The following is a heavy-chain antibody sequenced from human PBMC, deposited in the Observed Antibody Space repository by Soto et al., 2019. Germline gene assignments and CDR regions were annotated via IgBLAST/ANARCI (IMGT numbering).Heavy chain of an antibody. Sequence: ASVKVSCKASGYTFTGYYMHWVRQAPGQGLEWMGWINPNSGGTNYAQKFQGWVTMTRDTSISTAYMELSRLRSDDTAVYYCAREAGSSDYYYYYMDVWGKGTTVTVSS. D-gene: IGHD6-6*01. V-gene: IGHV1-2*04. CDR1: GYTFTGYY. CDR3: AREAGSSDYYYYYMDV. CDR2: INPNSGGT. J-gene: IGHJ6*03.